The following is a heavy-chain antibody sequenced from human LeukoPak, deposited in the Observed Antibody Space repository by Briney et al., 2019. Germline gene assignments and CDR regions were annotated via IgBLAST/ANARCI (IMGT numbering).Heavy chain of an antibody. CDR2: AFYSGGT. Sequence: SETLSLTCSVSGGSVTGGGYYWSWIRQHPGKGLEWTGFAFYSGGTYYNPSLMSRITISVDRSQNQFSLRMRAVTAADASVYSCATAEWESFYFDSWGQGALVTVSS. V-gene: IGHV4-31*03. J-gene: IGHJ4*02. CDR3: ATAEWESFYFDS. D-gene: IGHD3-10*01. CDR1: GGSVTGGGYY.